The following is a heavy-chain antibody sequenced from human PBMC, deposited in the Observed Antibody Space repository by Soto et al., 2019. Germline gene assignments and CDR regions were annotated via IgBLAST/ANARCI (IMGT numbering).Heavy chain of an antibody. J-gene: IGHJ5*02. D-gene: IGHD5-12*01. V-gene: IGHV1-3*01. CDR3: ARGPLRNWFDP. Sequence: QVKLVQSGAEVKKPGASVKVSCKASGYTFTSYAMHWVRQAPGQRLEWMGWINAGNGNTKYSQKFQGRVTITKNTSASTAYMELSSLRSEDTAVYYCARGPLRNWFDPWGQGTLVTVSS. CDR2: INAGNGNT. CDR1: GYTFTSYA.